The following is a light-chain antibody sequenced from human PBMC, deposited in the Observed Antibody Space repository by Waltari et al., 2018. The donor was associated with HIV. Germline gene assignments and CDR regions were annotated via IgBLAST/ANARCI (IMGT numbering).Light chain of an antibody. J-gene: IGLJ2*01. V-gene: IGLV2-8*01. CDR1: SSDVGRYDY. Sequence: QSALTQPPSASGSLGQSVTISCTGSSSDVGRYDYVSWYQQHPGKAPKLLIFEVNKRPSGVPDRFPGSKSGNTASLTVSGLQAEDEAEYSCSSYAGINPVIFGGGTTLTVL. CDR3: SSYAGINPVI. CDR2: EVN.